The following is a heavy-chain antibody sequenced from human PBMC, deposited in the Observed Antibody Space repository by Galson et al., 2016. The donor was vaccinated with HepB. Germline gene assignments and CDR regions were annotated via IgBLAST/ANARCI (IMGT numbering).Heavy chain of an antibody. J-gene: IGHJ6*03. D-gene: IGHD6-6*01. CDR1: GFSFGSYG. CDR3: AKSGISSSYQYMDV. CDR2: ISYDGRYK. V-gene: IGHV3-30*18. Sequence: SLRLSCAASGFSFGSYGMHWVRQAPGKGLEWVAVISYDGRYKYYGDAVKGRFTISRDDFENTVSLQMDSLTAEDTAVYYCAKSGISSSYQYMDVWGKGTTVSVSS.